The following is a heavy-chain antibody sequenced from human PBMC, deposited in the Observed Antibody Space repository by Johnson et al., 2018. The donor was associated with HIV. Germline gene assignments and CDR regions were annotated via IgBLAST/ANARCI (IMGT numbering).Heavy chain of an antibody. CDR3: ARDAVISSGWYNVDAFDI. CDR1: GFTFDDYG. V-gene: IGHV3-20*04. J-gene: IGHJ3*02. D-gene: IGHD6-19*01. Sequence: VQLVESGGGVVRPGGSLRLSCAASGFTFDDYGMSWVRQGPGKGLEWVSGINWNGGSTGYADSVKGRFTISRDNAKNSLYLQMNTLRAEDTAVYYCARDAVISSGWYNVDAFDIWGQGTMVTVSS. CDR2: INWNGGST.